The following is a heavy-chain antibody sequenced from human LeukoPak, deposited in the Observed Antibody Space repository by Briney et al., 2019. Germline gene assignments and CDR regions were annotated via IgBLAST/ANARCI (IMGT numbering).Heavy chain of an antibody. CDR1: GGSISSSSYY. J-gene: IGHJ3*02. CDR2: IYYSGST. CDR3: ARHAYDSSGYYYVGAFDI. Sequence: SETLSLTCTVSGGSISSSSYYWGWIRQPPGKGLEWIGSIYYSGSTYYNPSLKSRVTISVDTSENQFSLTLSSVTPADTAVYYCARHAYDSSGYYYVGAFDIWGQGTMVTVSS. D-gene: IGHD3-22*01. V-gene: IGHV4-39*01.